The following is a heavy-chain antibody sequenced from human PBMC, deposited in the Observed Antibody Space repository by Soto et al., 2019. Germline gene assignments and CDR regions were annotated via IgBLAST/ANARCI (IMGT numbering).Heavy chain of an antibody. J-gene: IGHJ6*02. D-gene: IGHD2-8*01. CDR1: GYSFTDYH. V-gene: IGHV1-2*04. CDR3: ARGDSTDCSNGVCSFFYNHDMDV. Sequence: ASVKVSCKASGYSFTDYHIHWVRQAPGQGPEWLGRINPKSGGTSTAQKFQGWVTMTTDTSISTASMELTRLTSDDTAIYYCARGDSTDCSNGVCSFFYNHDMDVWGQGTTVTVSS. CDR2: INPKSGGT.